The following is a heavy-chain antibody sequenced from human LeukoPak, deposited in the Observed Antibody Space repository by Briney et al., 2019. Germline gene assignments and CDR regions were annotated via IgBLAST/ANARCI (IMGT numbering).Heavy chain of an antibody. V-gene: IGHV1-18*01. D-gene: IGHD3-10*01. CDR2: ISAYTGNM. Sequence: GASVKVSCKASGYNFVSYGFSWVRQAPGQGLEWMGWISAYTGNMNYAQNFQDRVTMTTDTSTGTAYMEVRILRSDDTAVYYCAKDSNLLYFGESQNHYDFWGQGTLVTVSS. CDR1: GYNFVSYG. J-gene: IGHJ4*02. CDR3: AKDSNLLYFGESQNHYDF.